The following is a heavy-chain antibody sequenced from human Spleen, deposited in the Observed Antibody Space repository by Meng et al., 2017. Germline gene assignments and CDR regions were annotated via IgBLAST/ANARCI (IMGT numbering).Heavy chain of an antibody. Sequence: QVQLVQSGAEVKKPGASVKVSCKASGYTFSRYAMHWVRQAPGQSLEWMGWSNAGHGDTRYSQKFQGRVTISRDTSADTVYMELSSLRSEDTAVYYCARDMRSNWGYDYWGQGTLVTVSS. D-gene: IGHD7-27*01. V-gene: IGHV1-3*01. CDR2: SNAGHGDT. J-gene: IGHJ4*02. CDR1: GYTFSRYA. CDR3: ARDMRSNWGYDY.